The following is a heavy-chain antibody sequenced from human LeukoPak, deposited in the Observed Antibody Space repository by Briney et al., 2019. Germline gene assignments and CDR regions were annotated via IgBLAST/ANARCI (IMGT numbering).Heavy chain of an antibody. Sequence: GGSLRLSCAASGFTFSSYSMNWVRQAPGKGLEWVSYISSSSSTIYYADSVKGRFTISRDNAKNSLYLQMNSLRAEDTAVYYCARDGLVAFWSGYPIPFDYWGQGTLVTVSS. J-gene: IGHJ4*02. CDR2: ISSSSSTI. V-gene: IGHV3-48*04. D-gene: IGHD3-3*01. CDR3: ARDGLVAFWSGYPIPFDY. CDR1: GFTFSSYS.